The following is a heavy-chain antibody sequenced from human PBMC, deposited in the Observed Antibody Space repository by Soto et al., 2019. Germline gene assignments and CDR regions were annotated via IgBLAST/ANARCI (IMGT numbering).Heavy chain of an antibody. CDR3: AAEDHSSGHAGTFQH. CDR2: ISSSGISQ. Sequence: QVQLVESGGGVVQPGRSLRLSCAASGFTFSSYVMHWIRQAPGKGLEWVAAISSSGISQHYADSVKGRFTISRDNSXTTSDGQVDTLRVEDTAIYYCAAEDHSSGHAGTFQHWGQGPLVTVSS. D-gene: IGHD3-22*01. V-gene: IGHV3-30-3*01. CDR1: GFTFSSYV. J-gene: IGHJ1*01.